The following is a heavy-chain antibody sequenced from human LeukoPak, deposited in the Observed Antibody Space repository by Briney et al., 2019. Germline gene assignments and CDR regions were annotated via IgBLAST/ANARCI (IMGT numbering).Heavy chain of an antibody. V-gene: IGHV3-74*01. CDR3: VRLYGY. D-gene: IGHD2-2*02. CDR2: ISADGGSA. J-gene: IGHJ4*02. Sequence: GGSLRLSCTASGFTFTNSFMHWVRQAPGKGPVWVSRISADGGSAFYADSVKGRFTISRDNAKNTLYLQMNSLRAEDTALYYCVRLYGYWGQGALVTVSS. CDR1: GFTFTNSF.